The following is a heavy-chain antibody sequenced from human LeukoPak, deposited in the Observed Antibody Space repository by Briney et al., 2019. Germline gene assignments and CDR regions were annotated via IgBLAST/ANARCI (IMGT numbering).Heavy chain of an antibody. CDR2: IYHRGLT. Sequence: TLSLTCGVSGGSTTSENWWNWVRQPPGKGPEWIAEIYHRGLTNYSPSLKSRVIISMDKSRNQFSLHLTSVTAADTAVYYCARGQLYGSSWFDSWGQGTLVTVSS. V-gene: IGHV4-4*02. D-gene: IGHD6-13*01. J-gene: IGHJ5*01. CDR1: GGSTTSENW. CDR3: ARGQLYGSSWFDS.